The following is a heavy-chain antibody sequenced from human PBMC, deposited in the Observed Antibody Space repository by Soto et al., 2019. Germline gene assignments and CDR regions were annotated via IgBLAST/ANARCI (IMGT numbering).Heavy chain of an antibody. CDR3: AREIYDILTGYPTYYFDY. D-gene: IGHD3-9*01. Sequence: SETLSLTCTVSGGSISSYYWSWIRQPPGKGLEWIGYIYYSGSTNYNPSLKSRVTISVDTSKNQFSLKLSSVTAADTAVYYCAREIYDILTGYPTYYFDYWGQGTLVTVSS. V-gene: IGHV4-59*01. CDR2: IYYSGST. J-gene: IGHJ4*02. CDR1: GGSISSYY.